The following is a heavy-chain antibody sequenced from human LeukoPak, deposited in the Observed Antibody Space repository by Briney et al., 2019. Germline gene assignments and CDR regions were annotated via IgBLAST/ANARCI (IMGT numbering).Heavy chain of an antibody. CDR2: ISYDGSNK. CDR3: AHHPFRIAAAGTGDY. J-gene: IGHJ4*02. Sequence: PGGSLRLSCAASGFTFSSYAMHWVRQAPGKGLEWVAVISYDGSNKYYADSAKGRFTISRDNSKNTLYLQMNSLRAEDTAVYYCAHHPFRIAAAGTGDYWGQGTLVTVSS. D-gene: IGHD6-13*01. V-gene: IGHV3-30-3*01. CDR1: GFTFSSYA.